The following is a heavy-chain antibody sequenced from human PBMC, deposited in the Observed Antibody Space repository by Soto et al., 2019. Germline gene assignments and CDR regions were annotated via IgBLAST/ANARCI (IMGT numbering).Heavy chain of an antibody. CDR3: ARGGGNSATIVCYCDY. J-gene: IGHJ4*02. Sequence: QVQLQESGPGLVKPSQTLSLTCTVSGGSISRGGYYWSWIRQHPGKGLEWIGYIYYSGSTYYNHSLTSRVTISVASSKKQFSLKLSSVTAADTAVYYCARGGGNSATIVCYCDYWGQGTLVTVSS. D-gene: IGHD2-21*02. CDR1: GGSISRGGYY. CDR2: IYYSGST. V-gene: IGHV4-31*03.